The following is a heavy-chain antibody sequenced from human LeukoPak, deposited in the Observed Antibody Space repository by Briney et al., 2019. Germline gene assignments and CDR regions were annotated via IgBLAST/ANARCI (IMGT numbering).Heavy chain of an antibody. V-gene: IGHV3-23*01. CDR1: GFTFSSYA. D-gene: IGHD3-22*01. CDR3: AKMCYYESIDFFDY. J-gene: IGHJ4*02. Sequence: GVSLRLSCAASGFTFSSYAMSWVRQAPGKGLEWVSAISGGGGRTYYSDCVKGRYPISRDNSKNTLYLQMHSLRAGDRVVYYFAKMCYYESIDFFDYWGQGTLVTVSS. CDR2: ISGGGGRT.